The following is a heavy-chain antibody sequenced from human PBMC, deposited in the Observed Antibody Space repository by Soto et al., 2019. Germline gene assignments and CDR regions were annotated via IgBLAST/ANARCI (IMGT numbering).Heavy chain of an antibody. CDR2: ISAYNGNT. CDR3: ARGEAAAATNYYGMDV. J-gene: IGHJ6*02. CDR1: GYTFTSYG. V-gene: IGHV1-18*01. D-gene: IGHD6-13*01. Sequence: ASVKVSCKASGYTFTSYGISWVRQAPGQGLEWMGWISAYNGNTNYAQKLQGRVTMTTDTSTSTAYMELRSLRSDDTAVYYCARGEAAAATNYYGMDVWGQGTTVTVSS.